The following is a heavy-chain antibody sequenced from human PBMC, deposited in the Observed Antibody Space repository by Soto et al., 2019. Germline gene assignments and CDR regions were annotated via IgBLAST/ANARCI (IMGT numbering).Heavy chain of an antibody. V-gene: IGHV1-69*13. CDR2: IIPIFGTT. Sequence: SVKVSCKASGGTFSSYAISWVRQAPGQGLEWMGGIIPIFGTTNYAQKFQGRVTITADESTSTAYMELSSLRSEDTAVYYCARDLCGGGDSSDPWGQGTLVTVSS. J-gene: IGHJ5*02. D-gene: IGHD2-21*02. CDR3: ARDLCGGGDSSDP. CDR1: GGTFSSYA.